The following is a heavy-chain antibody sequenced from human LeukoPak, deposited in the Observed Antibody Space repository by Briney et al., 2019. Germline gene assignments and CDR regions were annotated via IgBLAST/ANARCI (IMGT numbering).Heavy chain of an antibody. CDR1: GFTFSTYS. CDR2: ISVNGGST. CDR3: AKHRLVRALFTDYYFDY. V-gene: IGHV3-23*01. D-gene: IGHD3-10*01. Sequence: GGSLRLSCAASGFTFSTYSMKWVRQAPGKGLEWVSSISVNGGSTYYADSVKGRFTISRDNSKNTLYLQMNSLRAADTAVYYCAKHRLVRALFTDYYFDYWGQGTLVTVSS. J-gene: IGHJ4*02.